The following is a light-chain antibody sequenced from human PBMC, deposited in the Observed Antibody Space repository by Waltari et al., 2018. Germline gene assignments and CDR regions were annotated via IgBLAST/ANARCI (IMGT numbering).Light chain of an antibody. Sequence: SYELTQPSSVSVSPGQTATITCSGDVLAKKYSRWFQQKPGQAPVLVIYKDNERHSGIPERFSGSSSGTTVTLTISGAQVEDEADYYCYSAADNNLGVFGGGTKLTVL. CDR2: KDN. V-gene: IGLV3-27*01. J-gene: IGLJ3*02. CDR3: YSAADNNLGV. CDR1: VLAKKY.